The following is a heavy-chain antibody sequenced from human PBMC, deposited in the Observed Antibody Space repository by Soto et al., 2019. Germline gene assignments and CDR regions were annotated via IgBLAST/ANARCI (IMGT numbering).Heavy chain of an antibody. D-gene: IGHD3-3*01. CDR2: IYYSGST. J-gene: IGHJ6*02. V-gene: IGHV4-59*01. CDR1: GGSISSYY. CDR3: ARDLLLECGPSAPACYGMDV. Sequence: QVQLQESGPGLVKPSETLSLTCTVSGGSISSYYWSWIRQPPGKGLEWIGYIYYSGSTNYNPSLKSRVTISVDTSKNQFSLKLSSVTAADTAVYYCARDLLLECGPSAPACYGMDVWGQGTTVTVSS.